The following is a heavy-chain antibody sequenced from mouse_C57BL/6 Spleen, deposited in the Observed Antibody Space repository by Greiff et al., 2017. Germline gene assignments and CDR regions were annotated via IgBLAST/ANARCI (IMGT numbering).Heavy chain of an antibody. D-gene: IGHD1-3*01. CDR1: GYTFTSYW. V-gene: IGHV1-50*01. Sequence: VQLQQSGAELVKPGASVKLSCKASGYTFTSYWMQWVKQRPGQGLEWIGEIDPSDSYTNYNQKFKGKATLTVDTSSSTAYMQLSSLTSEDSAVYYCARSRGRVYFDYWGQGTTLTVSS. CDR3: ARSRGRVYFDY. J-gene: IGHJ2*01. CDR2: IDPSDSYT.